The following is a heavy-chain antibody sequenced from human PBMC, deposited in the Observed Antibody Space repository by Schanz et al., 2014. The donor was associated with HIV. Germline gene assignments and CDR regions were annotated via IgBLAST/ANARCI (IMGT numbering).Heavy chain of an antibody. Sequence: EVQLLESGGGLEQPGGSLRLSCAASGFNFNNYAMTWVRQAPGKGLEWVANIKEDGSEKYHADSVKGRFTISRDNAKNSLFLQMESLRAEDTAIYYCAKGYYSSYYYYGMDVWGQGTTVTVSS. D-gene: IGHD3-10*01. V-gene: IGHV3-7*01. CDR3: AKGYYSSYYYYGMDV. CDR2: IKEDGSEK. CDR1: GFNFNNYA. J-gene: IGHJ6*02.